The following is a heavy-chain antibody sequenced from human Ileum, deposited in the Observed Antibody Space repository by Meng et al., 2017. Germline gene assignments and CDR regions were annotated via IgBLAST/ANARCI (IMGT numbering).Heavy chain of an antibody. CDR2: IDPDGSDP. Sequence: VALGGPRGASAPPGGPLRLSCTAFGCYVTDDWMHWVRQGPGKGPVWVSRIDPDGSDPTYADSVKGRFSISRDNAKNSVYLQMNSLRAEDSALYYCTNDRLNHWGQGALVTVSS. CDR1: GCYVTDDW. CDR3: TNDRLNH. D-gene: IGHD1-1*01. V-gene: IGHV3-74*03. J-gene: IGHJ1*01.